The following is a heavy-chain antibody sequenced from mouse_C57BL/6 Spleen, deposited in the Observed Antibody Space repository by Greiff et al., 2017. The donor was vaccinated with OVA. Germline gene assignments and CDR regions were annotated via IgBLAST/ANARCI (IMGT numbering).Heavy chain of an antibody. CDR1: GFSLTSYG. Sequence: QVQLQQSGPGLVAPSQSLSITCTVSGFSLTSYGVHWVRQPPGKGLEWLVVIWSDGSTTYNSALKSRLSISKDNSKSQVFLKMNSLQTDDTAMYYCARSYGFYYAMDYWGQGTSVTVSS. J-gene: IGHJ4*01. CDR3: ARSYGFYYAMDY. D-gene: IGHD1-2*01. CDR2: IWSDGST. V-gene: IGHV2-6*03.